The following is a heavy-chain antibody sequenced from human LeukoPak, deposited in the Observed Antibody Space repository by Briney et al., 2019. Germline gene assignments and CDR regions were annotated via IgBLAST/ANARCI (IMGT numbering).Heavy chain of an antibody. Sequence: GGSLRLSCAASGFTFDDYAMHWVRQAPGKGLEWVSGISWTSGSIGYADSVKGRFTISRDNAKNSLYLQMNSLRAEDTALYYCAKDSGGLLWFGELSHFDYWGQGTLVTVSS. CDR2: ISWTSGSI. D-gene: IGHD3-10*01. CDR3: AKDSGGLLWFGELSHFDY. CDR1: GFTFDDYA. V-gene: IGHV3-9*01. J-gene: IGHJ4*02.